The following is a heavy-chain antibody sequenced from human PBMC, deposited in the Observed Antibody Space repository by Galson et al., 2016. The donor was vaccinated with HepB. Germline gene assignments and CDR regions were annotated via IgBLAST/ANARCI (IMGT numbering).Heavy chain of an antibody. J-gene: IGHJ3*02. CDR3: ARDDRWYYYDSSGYYYGAFGM. CDR1: GFTLSRHS. CDR2: ISITSTTK. Sequence: SLRLSCAGSGFTLSRHSMNWVRQAPGKGLERVSYISITSTTKYYADPVKGRFTISRDNAKNSLYLQMNSLRDEDTAVYYCARDDRWYYYDSSGYYYGAFGMWGQGTMVAVSS. D-gene: IGHD3-22*01. V-gene: IGHV3-48*02.